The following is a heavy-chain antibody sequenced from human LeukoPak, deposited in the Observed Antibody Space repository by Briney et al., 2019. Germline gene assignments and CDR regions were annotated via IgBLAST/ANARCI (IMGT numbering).Heavy chain of an antibody. CDR3: AKDLGSGWTTGPHHYFDS. J-gene: IGHJ4*02. CDR1: GFTFSSYG. CDR2: IRFDGSNT. V-gene: IGHV3-30*02. D-gene: IGHD6-19*01. Sequence: PGGSLRLSCAASGFTFSSYGIHWVRRAPAKGLEWVAFIRFDGSNTYYVDSVKGRFTISRDNSKNTLYLQMSSLRPEDTAVYYCAKDLGSGWTTGPHHYFDSWGQGALVTVSS.